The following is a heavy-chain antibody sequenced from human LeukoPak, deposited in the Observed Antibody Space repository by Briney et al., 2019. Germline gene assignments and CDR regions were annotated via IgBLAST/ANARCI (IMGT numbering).Heavy chain of an antibody. J-gene: IGHJ3*02. CDR2: IWYDGSNK. Sequence: GGSLRLSCAASGFTFSSYGMHWVRQAPGKGLEWVAVIWYDGSNKYYAGSVKGRFTISRDNSKNTLYLQMNSLRAEDTAVYYCARDLEEYYYDSSGYLNAFDIWGQGTMVTVSS. D-gene: IGHD3-22*01. CDR1: GFTFSSYG. CDR3: ARDLEEYYYDSSGYLNAFDI. V-gene: IGHV3-33*01.